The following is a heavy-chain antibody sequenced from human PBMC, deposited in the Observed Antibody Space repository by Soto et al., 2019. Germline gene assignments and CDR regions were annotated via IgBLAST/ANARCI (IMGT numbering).Heavy chain of an antibody. J-gene: IGHJ4*02. CDR1: GFTFSSYW. D-gene: IGHD6-19*01. V-gene: IGHV3-74*01. Sequence: EVQLVESGGGLVQPGGSPRLSCAASGFTFSSYWMHWVRQAPGKGLVWVSRINRDESSTTYADSVKGRFTISRDNAKNTLYLQMNSLRAEDTAVYYCAVAVAGPTAIGYWGQGTLVTVSS. CDR2: INRDESST. CDR3: AVAVAGPTAIGY.